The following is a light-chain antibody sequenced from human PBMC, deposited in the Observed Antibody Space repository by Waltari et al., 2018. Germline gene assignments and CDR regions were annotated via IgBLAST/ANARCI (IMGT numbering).Light chain of an antibody. CDR1: QGINNY. Sequence: IQLTQSPSSLSASVVDRVTITCRASQGINNYLAWYQQKPGEAPKPLIYFASTLERGVPSRFSGSGSGTDFTLTISSLQPEDFATYYCQQLNGYPITCVGGTTVEIK. V-gene: IGKV1-9*01. CDR2: FAS. J-gene: IGKJ4*01. CDR3: QQLNGYPIT.